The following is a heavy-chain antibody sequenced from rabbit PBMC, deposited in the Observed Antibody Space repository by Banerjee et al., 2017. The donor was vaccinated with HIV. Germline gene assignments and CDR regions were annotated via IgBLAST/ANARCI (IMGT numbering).Heavy chain of an antibody. CDR2: IYTGSSGST. CDR1: GFDFSTNT. D-gene: IGHD4-1*01. CDR3: ARDLAGVIGWNFNL. Sequence: QEQLEESGGDLVKPGASLTLTCTASGFDFSTNTMCWVRQAPGKGLEWIACIYTGSSGSTAYASRAKGRFTISKTSSTTVTLQMTSLTAADTATYFCARDLAGVIGWNFNLWGPGTLVTVS. J-gene: IGHJ4*01. V-gene: IGHV1S45*01.